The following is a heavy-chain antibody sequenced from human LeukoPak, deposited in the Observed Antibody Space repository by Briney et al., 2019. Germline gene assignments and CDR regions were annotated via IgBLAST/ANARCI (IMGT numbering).Heavy chain of an antibody. CDR2: VYPGDFVT. CDR3: TRHNRDNDYMDV. J-gene: IGHJ6*03. Sequence: GESLKISFKGSGHSFTSYWIGWVRQMPGKGLEWMGFVYPGDFVTRYSPAFQGQVTISAAESTSNAHLQWSSTEAADTALNYFTRHNRDNDYMDVGGERTTVTVSS. CDR1: GHSFTSYW. D-gene: IGHD1-14*01. V-gene: IGHV5-51*01.